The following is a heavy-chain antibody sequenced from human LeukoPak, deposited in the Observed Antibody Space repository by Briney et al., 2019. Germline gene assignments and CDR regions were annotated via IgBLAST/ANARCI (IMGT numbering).Heavy chain of an antibody. Sequence: SETLSLTCTVSGGSISSHYWSWIRQPPGKGLEWIGYIYYSGSTNYNPSLKSRVTISVDTSKNQFSLKLSSVTAADTAVYYCARDAFPDYTLDYWGQGTLDTVSS. CDR3: ARDAFPDYTLDY. CDR1: GGSISSHY. J-gene: IGHJ4*02. D-gene: IGHD4-11*01. CDR2: IYYSGST. V-gene: IGHV4-59*11.